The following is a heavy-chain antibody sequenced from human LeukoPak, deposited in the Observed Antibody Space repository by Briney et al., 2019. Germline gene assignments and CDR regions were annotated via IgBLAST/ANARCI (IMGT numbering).Heavy chain of an antibody. CDR2: IDTTGRST. Sequence: PGGSLRLSCVVSGFMLDNNWMHWVRQAPGKGLVWISFIDTTGRSTAYADPVRGRFTIPRDNDRNTLDLQMNGLTDEGAAVYYCARDRTPGTLFHNWGQGALVTVSS. D-gene: IGHD3-10*01. J-gene: IGHJ4*02. CDR3: ARDRTPGTLFHN. V-gene: IGHV3-74*01. CDR1: GFMLDNNW.